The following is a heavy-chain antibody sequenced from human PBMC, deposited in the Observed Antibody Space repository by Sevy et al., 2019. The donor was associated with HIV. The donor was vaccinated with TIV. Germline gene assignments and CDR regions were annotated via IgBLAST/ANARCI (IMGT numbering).Heavy chain of an antibody. Sequence: GESLKISCAASGFTFSSYAMHWVRQAPGKGLEWVSSINAISSNIYYADSVKGRFTISRDNAENSLYLQMNSVRAEDTAVYYCARDLFSGGNAVYGYWGQGTLVTVSS. CDR1: GFTFSSYA. J-gene: IGHJ4*02. D-gene: IGHD2-15*01. V-gene: IGHV3-21*01. CDR2: INAISSNI. CDR3: ARDLFSGGNAVYGY.